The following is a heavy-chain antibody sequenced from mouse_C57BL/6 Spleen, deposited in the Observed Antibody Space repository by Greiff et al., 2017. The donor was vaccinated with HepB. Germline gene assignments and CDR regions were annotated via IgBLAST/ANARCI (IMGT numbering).Heavy chain of an antibody. Sequence: QVQLQQPGAELVKPGASVKLSCKASGYTFTSYWMHWVKQRPGQGLEWIGMIHPNSGSTNYNEKFKSKATLTVDKSSSTAYMQLSSLTSEDSAVYYCARSGYYGSSPFLDDWGQGTTLTVSS. J-gene: IGHJ2*01. D-gene: IGHD1-1*01. V-gene: IGHV1-64*01. CDR3: ARSGYYGSSPFLDD. CDR2: IHPNSGST. CDR1: GYTFTSYW.